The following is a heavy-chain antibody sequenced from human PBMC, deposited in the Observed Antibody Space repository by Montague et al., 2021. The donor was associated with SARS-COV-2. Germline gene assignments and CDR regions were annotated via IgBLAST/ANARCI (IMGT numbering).Heavy chain of an antibody. CDR2: IYYSGST. CDR1: GGSISSNY. V-gene: IGHV4-59*01. D-gene: IGHD5-18*01. Sequence: SETLSLTCTVSGGSISSNYWSWIWQRPEKAQEWIGYIYYSGSTNYNPSPNSRVTITVYTSKNQFSLKLTSVTAADTAVYFCAGETDSYPSGPQYFDLWGRGTLVTVSS. CDR3: AGETDSYPSGPQYFDL. J-gene: IGHJ2*01.